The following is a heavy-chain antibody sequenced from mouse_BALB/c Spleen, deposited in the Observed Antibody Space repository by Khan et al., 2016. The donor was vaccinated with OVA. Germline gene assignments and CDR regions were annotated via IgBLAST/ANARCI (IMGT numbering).Heavy chain of an antibody. D-gene: IGHD1-1*01. V-gene: IGHV1S135*01. CDR1: GYSFTTYY. Sequence: EVQLQESGPDLMKPGASVKLSCKTSGYSFTTYYIHWVTRSHGKTLEWIGYIYPFTGGTTYNQNFKGKATLTVYKSYSTAYLHLTSLRSEDCAVDYCERRGSSSWFAYWGQGTLVTVSA. CDR2: IYPFTGGT. J-gene: IGHJ3*01. CDR3: ERRGSSSWFAY.